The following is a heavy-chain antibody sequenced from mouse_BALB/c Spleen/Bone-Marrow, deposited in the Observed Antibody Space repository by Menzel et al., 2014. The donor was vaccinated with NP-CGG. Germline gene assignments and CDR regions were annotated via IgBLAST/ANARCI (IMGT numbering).Heavy chain of an antibody. Sequence: QVQLQQSGAELERPGVSVRISCKGSGYTFTDYSIHRVRQSHAKSLEWIGVISTYYGDANYNQKFKGKATMTVDKSSSTAYMELARLTSEDSAIYYCARRGSMDYWGQGTSVTVSS. J-gene: IGHJ4*01. CDR3: ARRGSMDY. V-gene: IGHV1-67*01. CDR1: GYTFTDYS. CDR2: ISTYYGDA.